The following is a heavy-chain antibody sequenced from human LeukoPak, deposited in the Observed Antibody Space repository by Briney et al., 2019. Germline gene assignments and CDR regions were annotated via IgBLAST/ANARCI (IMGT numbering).Heavy chain of an antibody. D-gene: IGHD3-22*01. CDR1: GFTFSSYW. Sequence: PGGSLRLSCAASGFTFSSYWMSWVRQAPGKGLEWVANIKQDGSEKYYVDSVKGRFTISRDNAKNSLYLQMNSLRAEDTAVYYCARDYDFGYYDSSGSFYIWGQGAMVTVSS. V-gene: IGHV3-7*01. J-gene: IGHJ3*02. CDR3: ARDYDFGYYDSSGSFYI. CDR2: IKQDGSEK.